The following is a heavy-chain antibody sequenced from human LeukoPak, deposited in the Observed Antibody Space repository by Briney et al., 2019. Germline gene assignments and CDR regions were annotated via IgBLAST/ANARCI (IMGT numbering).Heavy chain of an antibody. CDR3: ARDHGGLVAARRLYNWFDP. J-gene: IGHJ5*02. V-gene: IGHV1-46*01. CDR2: INPSGGST. D-gene: IGHD2-15*01. CDR1: GYTFTSYY. Sequence: GASVKVSCXASGYTFTSYYMHWVRQAPGQGLEWMGIINPSGGSTSYAQKFQGRVTMTRDTSTSTVYMELSSLRSEDTAVYYCARDHGGLVAARRLYNWFDPWGQGTLVTVSS.